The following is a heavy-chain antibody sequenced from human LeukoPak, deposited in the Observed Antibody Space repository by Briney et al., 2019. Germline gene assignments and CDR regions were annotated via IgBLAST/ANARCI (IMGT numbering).Heavy chain of an antibody. D-gene: IGHD6-19*01. V-gene: IGHV3-30*14. CDR3: ARDGYYSGWYPGGGYLDY. CDR2: LSYDGSNK. CDR1: GFTFSSYA. J-gene: IGHJ4*02. Sequence: GGSLRLSCAASGFTFSSYAIHWVRQAPGKGLEWVAALSYDGSNKNYADSVKGRFTISRDNSKDTLYLQMNSLRAEDTPVYYCARDGYYSGWYPGGGYLDYWGQGTLVTVSS.